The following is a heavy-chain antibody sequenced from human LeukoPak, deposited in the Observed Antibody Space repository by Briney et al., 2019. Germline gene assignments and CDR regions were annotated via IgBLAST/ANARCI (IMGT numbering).Heavy chain of an antibody. J-gene: IGHJ6*03. CDR2: INHSGST. Sequence: SETLSLTCAVYGGSFSGYYWSWIRQPPGKGLEWIGEINHSGSTNYNPSLKSRVTISVDTSKNQFSLKLSSVTAADTAVYYCARGGRYYGSGSYYTYYYYYMDVWAKGPRSPSP. D-gene: IGHD3-10*01. CDR1: GGSFSGYY. CDR3: ARGGRYYGSGSYYTYYYYYMDV. V-gene: IGHV4-34*01.